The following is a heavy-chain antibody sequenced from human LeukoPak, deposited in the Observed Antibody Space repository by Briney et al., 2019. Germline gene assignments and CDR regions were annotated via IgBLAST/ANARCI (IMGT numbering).Heavy chain of an antibody. CDR2: IYYSGST. Sequence: SETLSLTCTVSGGSISSSSYYWGWIRQPPGKGLEWIGSIYYSGSTYYNPSLKSRVTISVDTSKNQFSLKLSSVTAADTAVYYCARDDFGIVGFAYWGQGILVTVSS. V-gene: IGHV4-39*07. CDR1: GGSISSSSYY. CDR3: ARDDFGIVGFAY. D-gene: IGHD2/OR15-2a*01. J-gene: IGHJ4*02.